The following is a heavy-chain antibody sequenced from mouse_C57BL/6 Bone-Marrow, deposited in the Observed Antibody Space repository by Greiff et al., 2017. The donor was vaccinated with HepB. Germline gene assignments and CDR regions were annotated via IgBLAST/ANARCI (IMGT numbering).Heavy chain of an antibody. J-gene: IGHJ2*01. V-gene: IGHV1-74*01. CDR3: AMVTTKGDYFDY. Sequence: QVQLKQPGAELVKPGASVKVSCKASGYTFTSYWMHWVKQRPGQGLEWIGRIHPSDSDTNYNQKFKGKATLTVDKSSSTAYMQLSSLTSEDSAVYYCAMVTTKGDYFDYWGQGTTLTVSS. CDR2: IHPSDSDT. CDR1: GYTFTSYW. D-gene: IGHD2-2*01.